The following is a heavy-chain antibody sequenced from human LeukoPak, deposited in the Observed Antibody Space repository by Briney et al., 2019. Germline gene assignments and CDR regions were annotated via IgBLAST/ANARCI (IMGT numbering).Heavy chain of an antibody. CDR1: GFTFSSCA. V-gene: IGHV3-64D*09. CDR3: VKNGVYSSGWYGGYFDY. D-gene: IGHD6-19*01. J-gene: IGHJ4*02. Sequence: GGSLRLSCSVSGFTFSSCAMHWVRQAPGKGLEYVSVISSNGGSTYYADSVKGRFTISRDNSKNTVYLQMSSLRAEDTAIYYCVKNGVYSSGWYGGYFDYWGRGTLVTVSS. CDR2: ISSNGGST.